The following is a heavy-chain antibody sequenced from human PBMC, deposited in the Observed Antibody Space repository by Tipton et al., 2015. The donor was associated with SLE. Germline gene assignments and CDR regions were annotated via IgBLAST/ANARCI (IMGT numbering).Heavy chain of an antibody. V-gene: IGHV4-59*12. D-gene: IGHD1-1*01. CDR3: ARFRREHQLVRLAWL. CDR2: VYYVGST. J-gene: IGHJ4*02. CDR1: GDSIGTYY. Sequence: LRLSCTVSGDSIGTYYWNWIRQSPGKGLEWIGNVYYVGSTNYNPSLKSRVTISVDTSKNQFSLKLSSVTAADTAMYYCARFRREHQLVRLAWLWGQGTLVTVSS.